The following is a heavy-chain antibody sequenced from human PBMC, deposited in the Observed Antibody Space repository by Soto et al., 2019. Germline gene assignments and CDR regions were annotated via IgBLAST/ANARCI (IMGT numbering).Heavy chain of an antibody. CDR2: ITSDGGVT. CDR3: ARLPKGSTVTS. J-gene: IGHJ4*02. CDR1: GFTFSDYS. Sequence: EVQLVESGGGLVHPGGSLRLSCAASGFTFSDYSMNWVRQAPGKGLEWVSYITSDGGVTYYVDSVKGRFSVSRDNDKKSLFLQMNSLRDEDTAVYYCARLPKGSTVTSWGQGTLVTVSS. D-gene: IGHD4-17*01. V-gene: IGHV3-48*02.